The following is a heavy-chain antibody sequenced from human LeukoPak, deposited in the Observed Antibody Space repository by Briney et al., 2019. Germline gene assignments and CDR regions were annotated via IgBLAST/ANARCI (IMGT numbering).Heavy chain of an antibody. CDR3: ARAMITFGGVIVPCDY. V-gene: IGHV3-30-3*01. CDR1: GFTFSSYA. CDR2: ISYDGSNK. Sequence: RGSLRLSCAASGFTFSSYAMHWVRQAPGKGLEWVAVISYDGSNKYYADSVKGRFTISRDNSKNTLYLQMNSLRAEDTAVYYCARAMITFGGVIVPCDYWGQGTLVTVSS. D-gene: IGHD3-16*02. J-gene: IGHJ4*02.